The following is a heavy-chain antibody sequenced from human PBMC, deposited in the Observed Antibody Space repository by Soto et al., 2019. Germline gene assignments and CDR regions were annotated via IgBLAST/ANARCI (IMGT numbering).Heavy chain of an antibody. V-gene: IGHV3-30*18. CDR2: ISYDGSNK. J-gene: IGHJ4*02. CDR3: AKDPRIQLWTPFFDY. Sequence: GGSLRLSXAASGFTFSSYGMHWVRQAPGKGLEWVAVISYDGSNKYYADSVKGRFTISRDNSKNTLYLQMNSLRAEDTAVYYCAKDPRIQLWTPFFDYWGQGTLVTVSS. CDR1: GFTFSSYG. D-gene: IGHD5-18*01.